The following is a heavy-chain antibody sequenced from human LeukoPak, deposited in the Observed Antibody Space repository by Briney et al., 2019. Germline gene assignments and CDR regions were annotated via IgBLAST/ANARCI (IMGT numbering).Heavy chain of an antibody. D-gene: IGHD5-12*01. J-gene: IGHJ4*02. V-gene: IGHV4-30-4*08. CDR3: ARDFPRGYSGYDFQWTDY. Sequence: SQTLSLTCTVSGGSISSGGYYWSWIRQPPGKGLEWIGYIYNTGSTYYNPSLKSRVTISVDTSKNQFSLNLRSVTAADTAVYYCARDFPRGYSGYDFQWTDYWGQGTLVTVSS. CDR2: IYNTGST. CDR1: GGSISSGGYY.